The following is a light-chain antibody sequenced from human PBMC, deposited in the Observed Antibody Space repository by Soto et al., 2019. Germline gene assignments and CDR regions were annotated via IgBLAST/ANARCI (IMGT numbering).Light chain of an antibody. J-gene: IGKJ4*01. CDR2: GAS. CDR3: HQYTSLPYT. CDR1: QGISRE. V-gene: IGKV1-33*01. Sequence: DIQMTQSPSSLSASVGDRIAITCQASQGISRELNWYQQKPGKAPELLIYGASNLQTGVPSRFSGGGSGTHFSLTISALQPEDGATHYCHQYTSLPYTFGGGTKVEI.